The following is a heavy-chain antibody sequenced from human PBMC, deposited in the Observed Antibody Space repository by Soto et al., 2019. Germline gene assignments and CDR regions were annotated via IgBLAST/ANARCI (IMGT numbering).Heavy chain of an antibody. Sequence: QVQLVQSGAEVKKTGSSVKVSCKASGGSFRSYSISWVRQAPGEGLVWMGRVVPLDGSTKDVPDFQGRVIISADKSTTTVYMELTGLKSEDTALYYCARETGAWGQGTLVTVSS. CDR2: VVPLDGST. V-gene: IGHV1-69*08. J-gene: IGHJ5*02. D-gene: IGHD3-9*01. CDR3: ARETGA. CDR1: GGSFRSYS.